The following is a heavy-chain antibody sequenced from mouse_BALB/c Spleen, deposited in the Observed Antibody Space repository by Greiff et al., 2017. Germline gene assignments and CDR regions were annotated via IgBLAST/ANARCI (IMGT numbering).Heavy chain of an antibody. CDR1: GYTFTEYV. J-gene: IGHJ3*01. CDR3: ARHEGDCNYVFAY. Sequence: QVHVKQSGAELVKPGASVKLSCKASGYTFTEYVIHWVKQRSGQGLEWIGGIYPGSGSTKYNEKFKDKATLTADKSSNTVYMKLSSLTSEDSAVYFSARHEGDCNYVFAYWGQGTLVTVSA. V-gene: IGHV1-62-2*01. D-gene: IGHD2-1*01. CDR2: IYPGSGST.